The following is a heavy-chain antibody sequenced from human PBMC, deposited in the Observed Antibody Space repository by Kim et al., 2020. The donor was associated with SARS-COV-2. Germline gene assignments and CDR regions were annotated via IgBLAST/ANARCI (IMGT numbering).Heavy chain of an antibody. CDR2: ISDSGGST. V-gene: IGHV3-23*01. D-gene: IGHD1-1*01. Sequence: GGSLRLSCAASGFTFSSYAMSWVRQAPGTGLEWVSAISDSGGSTYYVDSVKGRFTISRDNSKNTLYLQMNSLRAEDTALYYCTGYPGGNRFDPWGQGTLATVSS. J-gene: IGHJ5*02. CDR1: GFTFSSYA. CDR3: TGYPGGNRFDP.